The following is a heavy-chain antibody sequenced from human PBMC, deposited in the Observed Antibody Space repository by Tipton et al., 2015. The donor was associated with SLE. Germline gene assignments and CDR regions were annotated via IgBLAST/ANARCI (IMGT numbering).Heavy chain of an antibody. Sequence: TLSLTCTLSGGSISSGSYYWSWIRQPAGKGLEWIGRLYTSGNTNDNPSLKSRVTMSLDTSNNQFSLKLSSVTAADTAVYYCARGVNWLNYWYFDLWGRGTLVTVSS. CDR1: GGSISSGSYY. CDR2: LYTSGNT. V-gene: IGHV4-61*02. J-gene: IGHJ2*01. D-gene: IGHD1-20*01. CDR3: ARGVNWLNYWYFDL.